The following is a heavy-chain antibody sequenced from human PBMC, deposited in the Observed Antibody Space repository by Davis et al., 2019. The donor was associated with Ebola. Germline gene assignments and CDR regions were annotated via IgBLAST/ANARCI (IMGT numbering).Heavy chain of an antibody. V-gene: IGHV3-48*02. CDR3: ARVGYCSGGGCYSDYYYYMDV. Sequence: PGGSLRLSCAASGFSFSTYKMNWVRQAPGKGLEWVSYISASGSSTTYYADSVKGRFTISRDNAKNSLYLQMNSLRDEDTAVYFCARVGYCSGGGCYSDYYYYMDVWGKGTTVTVSS. J-gene: IGHJ6*03. CDR1: GFSFSTYK. D-gene: IGHD2-15*01. CDR2: ISASGSSTT.